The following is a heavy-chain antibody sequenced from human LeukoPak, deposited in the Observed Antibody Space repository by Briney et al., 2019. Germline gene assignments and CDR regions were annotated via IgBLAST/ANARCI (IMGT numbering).Heavy chain of an antibody. CDR2: IKQDGSEK. D-gene: IGHD6-13*01. Sequence: PGGSLRLSCAASGFTFSSYWMSWVRQAPGKGLEWVANIKQDGSEKYYVDSVKGRFTISRDNAKNSLYLQMNSLRAEDTAVYYCASDGAAAAYDAFDIWGQGTMVTVSS. CDR3: ASDGAAAAYDAFDI. CDR1: GFTFSSYW. J-gene: IGHJ3*02. V-gene: IGHV3-7*03.